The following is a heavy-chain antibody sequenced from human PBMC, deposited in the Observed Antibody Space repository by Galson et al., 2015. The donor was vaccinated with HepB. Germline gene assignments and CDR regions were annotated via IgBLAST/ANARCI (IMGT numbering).Heavy chain of an antibody. Sequence: SVKVSCKASGSNFTKYGIHWVRQVPGQGLEWIGLIHPVFGDSHITERLQGRVIISADTSSTTAYMEMRSLKFDDTGLYFCAREAGAGIFYFGPWGQGTLVSVS. V-gene: IGHV1-18*04. J-gene: IGHJ5*02. CDR1: GSNFTKYG. CDR3: AREAGAGIFYFGP. CDR2: IHPVFGDS. D-gene: IGHD6-19*01.